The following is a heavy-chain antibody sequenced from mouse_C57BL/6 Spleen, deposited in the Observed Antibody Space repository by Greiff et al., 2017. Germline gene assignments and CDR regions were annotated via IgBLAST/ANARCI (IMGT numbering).Heavy chain of an antibody. V-gene: IGHV5-4*03. CDR3: ARGGGYFDY. Sequence: EVMLVESGGGLVKPGGSLKLSCAASGFTFSSYAMSWVRQTPEKRLEWVATISDGGSYTYYPDNVKGRFTISRDNAKTNLYLQMSHLKSEDTAMYYCARGGGYFDYWGQGTTLTVSS. CDR2: ISDGGSYT. J-gene: IGHJ2*01. CDR1: GFTFSSYA.